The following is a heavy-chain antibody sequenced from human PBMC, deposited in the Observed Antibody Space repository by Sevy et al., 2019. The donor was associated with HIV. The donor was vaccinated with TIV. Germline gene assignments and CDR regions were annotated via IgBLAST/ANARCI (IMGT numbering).Heavy chain of an antibody. CDR3: AKGLLVPAYRYFDY. Sequence: HGGSLRLSCAASGFTFSSYAMTWVRQAPGKGLEWVSTISGSGGNTYYADSVKGRFTISRDNPNNTLYLQMNSLRAEDTAVYYCAKGLLVPAYRYFDYWGQGTLVTVSS. CDR2: ISGSGGNT. D-gene: IGHD2-2*01. CDR1: GFTFSSYA. J-gene: IGHJ4*02. V-gene: IGHV3-23*01.